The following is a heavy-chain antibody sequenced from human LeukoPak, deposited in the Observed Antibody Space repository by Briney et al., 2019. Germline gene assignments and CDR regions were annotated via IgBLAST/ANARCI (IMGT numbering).Heavy chain of an antibody. D-gene: IGHD5-24*01. CDR2: VNPNSGGT. V-gene: IGHV1-2*02. CDR1: GYTFTGYY. J-gene: IGHJ4*02. Sequence: GASVKVSCKASGYTFTGYYMHWVGQAPGQGLEWMGWVNPNSGGTNYAQNFQGRVTMTRDTSISTAYMELSRTTSDDTAVYYCARGWRMSYFDYWGQGTLVTVSS. CDR3: ARGWRMSYFDY.